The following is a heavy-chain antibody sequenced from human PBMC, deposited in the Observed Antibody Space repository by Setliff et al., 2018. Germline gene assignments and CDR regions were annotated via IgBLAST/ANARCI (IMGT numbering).Heavy chain of an antibody. J-gene: IGHJ3*02. Sequence: ASVKVSCKASGYTFTSHYMHWVRQAPGLGLEWMGTINPSSGRTSYAQEFQGRVTMTRDTSTSTVYMDMSSPRSEDTAVYYCARDVFPYHYEGAFDIWGQGTMVTVSS. CDR1: GYTFTSHY. V-gene: IGHV1-46*01. CDR2: INPSSGRT. CDR3: ARDVFPYHYEGAFDI. D-gene: IGHD3-22*01.